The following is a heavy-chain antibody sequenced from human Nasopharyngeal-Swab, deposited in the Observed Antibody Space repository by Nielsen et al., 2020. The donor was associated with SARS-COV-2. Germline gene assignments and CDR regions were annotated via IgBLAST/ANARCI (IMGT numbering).Heavy chain of an antibody. CDR2: IGTAGDT. V-gene: IGHV3-13*01. CDR1: GFTFSSYD. D-gene: IGHD6-13*01. J-gene: IGHJ6*02. Sequence: GESLKISCAASGFTFSSYDMHWVRQATGKGLEWVSAIGTAGDTYYPGSVKGRFTISRENAKNSLYLRMNSLRAGDTAVYYCAREAVESSSWYYGMDVWGQGTTVTVSS. CDR3: AREAVESSSWYYGMDV.